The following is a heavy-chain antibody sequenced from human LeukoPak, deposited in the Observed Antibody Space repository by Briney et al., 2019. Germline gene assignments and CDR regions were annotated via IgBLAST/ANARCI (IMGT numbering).Heavy chain of an antibody. CDR3: AKDYRRCLQLRYLDY. V-gene: IGHV3-23*01. Sequence: GSLRLSCAASGFTFSSYAMSWVRQAPGKGLEWVSAISGSGGSTYYADSVKGRFTISRDNSKNTLYLQMNSLRAEDTAVYYCAKDYRRCLQLRYLDYWGQGTLVTVSS. CDR2: ISGSGGST. J-gene: IGHJ4*02. CDR1: GFTFSSYA. D-gene: IGHD5-24*01.